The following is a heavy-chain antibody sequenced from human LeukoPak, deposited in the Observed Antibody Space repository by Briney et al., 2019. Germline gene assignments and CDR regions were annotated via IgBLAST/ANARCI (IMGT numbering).Heavy chain of an antibody. D-gene: IGHD3-10*01. J-gene: IGHJ5*02. Sequence: SETLSLTCTVSGGSISSYYWSWIRQPPGKGLEWIGYIYCSGSTNYNPSLKSRVTISVDTSKNQFSLKLSSVTAADTAVYYCARTYYYGSGSYQGWFDPWGQGTLVTVSS. V-gene: IGHV4-59*01. CDR2: IYCSGST. CDR3: ARTYYYGSGSYQGWFDP. CDR1: GGSISSYY.